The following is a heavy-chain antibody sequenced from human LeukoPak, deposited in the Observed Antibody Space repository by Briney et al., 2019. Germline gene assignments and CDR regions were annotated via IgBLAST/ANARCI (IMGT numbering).Heavy chain of an antibody. D-gene: IGHD3-22*01. CDR2: IYYSGST. J-gene: IGHJ4*02. Sequence: SETLSLTCTVSGGSISSSSYYWGWIRQPPGKGLEWIGSIYYSGSTYYNPSLKSRVTISVDTSKNQFSLKLSSVTAADTAVYYCARLWPDYDGSGPRGNFDYWGQGTLVTVSS. V-gene: IGHV4-39*01. CDR1: GGSISSSSYY. CDR3: ARLWPDYDGSGPRGNFDY.